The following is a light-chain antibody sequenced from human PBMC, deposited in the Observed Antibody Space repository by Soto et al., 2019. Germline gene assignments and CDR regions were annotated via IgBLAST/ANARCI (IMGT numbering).Light chain of an antibody. V-gene: IGKV3-20*01. J-gene: IGKJ1*01. CDR3: QQYGGSPRT. Sequence: EIVLTQYTATLSLSPGERATLSCRASQSVSSYLAWYQQKPGQAPRPLIYGASARATAIPGRFSGSGSGTDFTLTISRLEPEDFAVYYCQQYGGSPRTFGQGTKVDIK. CDR1: QSVSSY. CDR2: GAS.